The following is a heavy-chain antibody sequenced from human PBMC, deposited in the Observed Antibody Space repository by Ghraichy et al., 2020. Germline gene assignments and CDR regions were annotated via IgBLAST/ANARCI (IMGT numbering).Heavy chain of an antibody. CDR3: AVNVWGSYRYLTHDY. D-gene: IGHD3-16*02. Sequence: LSLTCAASGFTFSSYAMSWVRQAPGKGLEWVSAISGSGGSTYYADSVKGRFTISRDNSKNTLYLQMNSLRAEDTAVYYCAVNVWGSYRYLTHDYWGQGTLVTVSS. V-gene: IGHV3-23*01. J-gene: IGHJ4*02. CDR1: GFTFSSYA. CDR2: ISGSGGST.